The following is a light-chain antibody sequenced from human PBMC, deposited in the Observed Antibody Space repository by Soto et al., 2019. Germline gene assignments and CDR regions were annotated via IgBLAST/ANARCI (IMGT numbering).Light chain of an antibody. Sequence: QSVLTQPPAASVTPGQRVTISCSGSSSNIGSNTVNWYQQLPGTAPKLLIYSNNQRPSGVPGRFSGSQSGTSASLAISGLQSEDEADYYCAAWDDSLNGFYVFGTGTKVTVL. CDR1: SSNIGSNT. CDR3: AAWDDSLNGFYV. CDR2: SNN. J-gene: IGLJ1*01. V-gene: IGLV1-44*01.